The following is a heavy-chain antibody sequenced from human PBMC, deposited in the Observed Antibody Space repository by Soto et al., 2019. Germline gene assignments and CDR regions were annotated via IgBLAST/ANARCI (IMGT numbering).Heavy chain of an antibody. CDR3: ARGLPVPGDY. J-gene: IGHJ4*02. Sequence: TLSLTCTVSGGSVSSGGYYWSWIRQPPGKGLEWIGYIYYSGSTNYNPSLKSRVTISVDTSKNQFSLKLSSVTAADTAVYYCARGLPVPGDYWGQGTLVTVSS. D-gene: IGHD2-2*01. CDR1: GGSVSSGGYY. CDR2: IYYSGST. V-gene: IGHV4-61*08.